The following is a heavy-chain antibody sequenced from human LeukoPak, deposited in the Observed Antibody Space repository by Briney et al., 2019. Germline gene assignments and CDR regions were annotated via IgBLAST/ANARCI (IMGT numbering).Heavy chain of an antibody. D-gene: IGHD6-13*01. CDR3: ATPVGGIWSFDY. CDR2: IKQDGSEK. CDR1: GFTFSSYW. V-gene: IGHV3-7*01. Sequence: GGSLRLSCTASGFTFSSYWMTWVRQAPGKGLEWVTNIKQDGSEKYYMDSVKGRFTVSRDNAMNSLYLQMNSLRAEDTAVYFCATPVGGIWSFDYWGQGTLVTVSS. J-gene: IGHJ4*02.